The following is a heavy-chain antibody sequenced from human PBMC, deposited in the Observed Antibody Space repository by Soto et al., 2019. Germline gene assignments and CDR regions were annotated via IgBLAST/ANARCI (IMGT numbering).Heavy chain of an antibody. CDR1: GGSFSGYY. D-gene: IGHD3-10*01. V-gene: IGHV4-34*01. CDR3: EISSFQRSGDLFHVLDV. CDR2: VNHGGTS. Sequence: SETLSLTCAVHGGSFSGYYWDWIRQPPGNGLEWIGEVNHGGTSNYNPSLKSRAIISVDTSKNQFSLKLTSVTAEDTALYFCEISSFQRSGDLFHVLDVWGQGTTVT. J-gene: IGHJ6*01.